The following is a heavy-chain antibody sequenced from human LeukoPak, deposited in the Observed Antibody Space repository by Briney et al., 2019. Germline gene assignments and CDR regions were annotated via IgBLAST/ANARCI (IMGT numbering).Heavy chain of an antibody. CDR2: INHSGST. Sequence: SETLFLTCAVYNGSLSEYYWSWIRQPPGKGLEWIGEINHSGSTTYNPSLQSRVTMSVDTSKNQFSLEVSSVTAADTAVYYCAGWNAHYHFFDYWVPGIPLTVSS. CDR3: AGWNAHYHFFDY. D-gene: IGHD4/OR15-4a*01. J-gene: IGHJ4*02. V-gene: IGHV4-34*01. CDR1: NGSLSEYY.